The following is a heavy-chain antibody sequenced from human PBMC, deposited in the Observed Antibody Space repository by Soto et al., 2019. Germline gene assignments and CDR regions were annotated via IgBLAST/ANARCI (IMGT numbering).Heavy chain of an antibody. V-gene: IGHV3-23*01. Sequence: EVPLLESGGGLVQPGGSLRLSCAASGLTFSSYAMSRVRQAPGKGLEWVSAISGSGGSTYYADSVKGRFTISRDNSKNTLYLQMNSLRAEDTAVYYCAKDVEVSSQKGAFDIWGQGTMVTVSS. CDR1: GLTFSSYA. CDR3: AKDVEVSSQKGAFDI. J-gene: IGHJ3*02. D-gene: IGHD3-22*01. CDR2: ISGSGGST.